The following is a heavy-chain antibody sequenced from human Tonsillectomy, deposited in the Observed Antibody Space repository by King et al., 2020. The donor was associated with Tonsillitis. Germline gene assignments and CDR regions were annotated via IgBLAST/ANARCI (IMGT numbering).Heavy chain of an antibody. CDR1: GFRLSGSA. Sequence: VQLVESGGGLAQPGGSLKLSCAASGFRLSGSAMHWVRQASGKGLEWVGRIRSKANNYAKAYAASVKGRFTITRDDSKNTGYLQMKSLKTDYTALYYCTRFAAPYYGDSGDYWGQGTLVTVSS. J-gene: IGHJ4*02. V-gene: IGHV3-73*02. CDR3: TRFAAPYYGDSGDY. D-gene: IGHD4-17*01. CDR2: IRSKANNYAK.